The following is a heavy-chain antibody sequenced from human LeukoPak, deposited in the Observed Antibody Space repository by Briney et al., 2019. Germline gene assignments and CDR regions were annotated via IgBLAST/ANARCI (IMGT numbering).Heavy chain of an antibody. V-gene: IGHV1-2*02. Sequence: ASVKVSCKASGYTFTGYYMHWVRQAPGQGLEWMGWINPNSGGTNYAQKFQGRVTMTRDTSISTAYMELSRLRFDDTAVYYCARDMGSLRKGVPGWFDPWGQGTLVTVSS. J-gene: IGHJ5*02. CDR2: INPNSGGT. CDR3: ARDMGSLRKGVPGWFDP. CDR1: GYTFTGYY. D-gene: IGHD1-14*01.